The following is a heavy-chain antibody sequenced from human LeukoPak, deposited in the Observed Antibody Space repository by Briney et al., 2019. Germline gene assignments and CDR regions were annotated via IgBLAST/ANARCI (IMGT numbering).Heavy chain of an antibody. V-gene: IGHV1-69*11. J-gene: IGHJ3*02. Sequence: SVKVSCKASGGTFSTYGISWVRQAPGQGLEWMGRIIPRLSTSNYAQKFQGRVTITTDESTSTAYMELSSLRSEDTAVSYCARDPHSGYDRLFDAFDIWGQGTMVTVSS. CDR1: GGTFSTYG. CDR2: IIPRLSTS. D-gene: IGHD5-12*01. CDR3: ARDPHSGYDRLFDAFDI.